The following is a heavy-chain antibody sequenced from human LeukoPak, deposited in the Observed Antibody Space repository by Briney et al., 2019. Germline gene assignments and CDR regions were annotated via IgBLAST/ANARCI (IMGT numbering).Heavy chain of an antibody. CDR2: ISYDGSNK. Sequence: GGSLRLSCAASGFTFSSYAMHRVRQAPGKGLEWVAVISYDGSNKYYADSVKGRFTISRDNSKNTLYLQMNSLRAEDTAVYYCARGIPPWYSGNRWFDPWGQGTLVTVSS. V-gene: IGHV3-30-3*01. D-gene: IGHD1-26*01. J-gene: IGHJ5*02. CDR1: GFTFSSYA. CDR3: ARGIPPWYSGNRWFDP.